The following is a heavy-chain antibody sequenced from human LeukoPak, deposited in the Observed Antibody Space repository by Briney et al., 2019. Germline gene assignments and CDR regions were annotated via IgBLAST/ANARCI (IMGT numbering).Heavy chain of an antibody. CDR3: ARVNYDILTGPLYYYYYYMDV. CDR1: GGSISSSSYS. D-gene: IGHD3-9*01. CDR2: IYYSGST. J-gene: IGHJ6*03. Sequence: SETLSLTCTVSGGSISSSSYSWGWIRQPPGKGLEWIGNIYYSGSTYYNPSLKSRVTISVDTSKNQFSLKLNSVTAADTAVYYCARVNYDILTGPLYYYYYYMDVWGKGTTVTVSS. V-gene: IGHV4-39*07.